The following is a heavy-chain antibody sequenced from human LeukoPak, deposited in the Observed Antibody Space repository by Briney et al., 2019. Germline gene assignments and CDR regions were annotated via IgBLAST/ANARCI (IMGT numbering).Heavy chain of an antibody. CDR2: IWYDGSNK. V-gene: IGHV3-33*01. J-gene: IGHJ6*02. D-gene: IGHD2-2*01. Sequence: GGSLRLSCAASGFTFSSYGMHWVRQAPGKGLEWVAVIWYDGSNKYYADSVKGRFTISRDNSKNTLYLQMNSLRAEDTAVYYCARDLGSVPTYGMDVWGQGTTVTVSS. CDR1: GFTFSSYG. CDR3: ARDLGSVPTYGMDV.